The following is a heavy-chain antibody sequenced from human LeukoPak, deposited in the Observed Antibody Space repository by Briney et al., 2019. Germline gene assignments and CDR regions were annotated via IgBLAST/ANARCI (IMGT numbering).Heavy chain of an antibody. CDR3: ARGKYDSSGYPLLGFDY. Sequence: GGSLRLSCAASGFTFSSYAMSWVRQAPGKGLEWVSVIYSGGSTYYADSVKGRFTISRDNAKKSLYLQMNSLRAEDTAVYYCARGKYDSSGYPLLGFDYWGQGTLVTVSS. CDR1: GFTFSSYA. CDR2: IYSGGST. V-gene: IGHV3-66*01. J-gene: IGHJ4*02. D-gene: IGHD3-22*01.